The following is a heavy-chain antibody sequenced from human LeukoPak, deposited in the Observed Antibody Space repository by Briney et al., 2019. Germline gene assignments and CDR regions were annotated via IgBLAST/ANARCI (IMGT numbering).Heavy chain of an antibody. J-gene: IGHJ4*02. D-gene: IGHD3-22*01. CDR1: GGSFSGYY. CDR2: INHSGST. Sequence: SETLSLTCAVYGGSFSGYYWSWIRQPPGKGLEWIGEINHSGSTNYNPSLKSRVTISVDTSKNQFSLKLSSVTAADTAVYYCARARYYYDSSGYWTLFDYWGQGTLVTVSS. CDR3: ARARYYYDSSGYWTLFDY. V-gene: IGHV4-34*01.